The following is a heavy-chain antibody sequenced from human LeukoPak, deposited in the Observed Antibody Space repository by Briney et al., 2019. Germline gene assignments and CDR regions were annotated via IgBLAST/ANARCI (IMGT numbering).Heavy chain of an antibody. CDR1: GYTFTSYD. CDR2: MNPNSGNT. V-gene: IGHV1-8*01. Sequence: ASVKVSCKASGYTFTSYDINWVRQATGQGLEWMGWMNPNSGNTGYAQKFQGRVTMTRNTSISTAYMELSSLRSEDTAVYYCARGLWLDDSYYYGVDVWGQGTTVTVSS. CDR3: ARGLWLDDSYYYGVDV. J-gene: IGHJ6*02. D-gene: IGHD6-19*01.